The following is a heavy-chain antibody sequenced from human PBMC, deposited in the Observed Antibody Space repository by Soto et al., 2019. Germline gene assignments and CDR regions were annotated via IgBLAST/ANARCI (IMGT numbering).Heavy chain of an antibody. J-gene: IGHJ6*01. CDR1: GFSFSDYA. D-gene: IGHD6-19*01. CDR3: AKVGSSWPNYYYYGMDV. Sequence: EVQLLESGGGLVQPGGSLRLSCTAPGFSFSDYAMTWVRQAPGKGLEWVSAISSSDGRTYYADSVRGRFTISRDNSKNTLFLQMNSLRADDTAVYYCAKVGSSWPNYYYYGMDVW. V-gene: IGHV3-23*01. CDR2: ISSSDGRT.